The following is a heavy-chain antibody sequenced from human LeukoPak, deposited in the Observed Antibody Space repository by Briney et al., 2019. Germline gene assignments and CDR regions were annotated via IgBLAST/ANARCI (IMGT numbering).Heavy chain of an antibody. CDR3: ARISGYCSGGSCYWIDY. V-gene: IGHV5-51*01. CDR1: GYSFTSYW. Sequence: GESLKISCKGSGYSFTSYWIGWVRQMPGKGLEWMGIIYPGDSDTRYSPSFQGQVTISADKSISTAYLQWSSLKASDTATYYCARISGYCSGGSCYWIDYWGQGTLVTVSS. CDR2: IYPGDSDT. D-gene: IGHD2-15*01. J-gene: IGHJ4*02.